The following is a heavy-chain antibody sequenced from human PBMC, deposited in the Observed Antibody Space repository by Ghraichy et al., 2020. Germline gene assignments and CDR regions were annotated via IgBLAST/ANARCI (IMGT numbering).Heavy chain of an antibody. J-gene: IGHJ6*02. Sequence: GESLNISCKGSGYSFTSYWIGWVRQMPGKGLEWMGIIYPGDSDTRYSPSFQGQVTISADKSISTAYLQWSSLKASDTAIYYCARQETVSYDFWSGYSPGRNAMDVWGQGTTVTVSS. D-gene: IGHD3-3*01. CDR2: IYPGDSDT. CDR1: GYSFTSYW. V-gene: IGHV5-51*01. CDR3: ARQETVSYDFWSGYSPGRNAMDV.